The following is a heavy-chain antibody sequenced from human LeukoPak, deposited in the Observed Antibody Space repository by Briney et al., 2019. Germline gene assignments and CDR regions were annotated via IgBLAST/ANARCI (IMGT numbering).Heavy chain of an antibody. CDR1: GGSISSGSYY. CDR3: ARYNRDCYYMDV. D-gene: IGHD2/OR15-2a*01. J-gene: IGHJ6*03. Sequence: PSQTLSLTCTVSGGSISSGSYYWSWIRQPAGKGLEWIGRIYTSGSTNYNPSLKSRVTISVDTSKNQFSLKLSSVTAADTAVYYCARYNRDCYYMDVWGKGTTVTVSS. V-gene: IGHV4-61*02. CDR2: IYTSGST.